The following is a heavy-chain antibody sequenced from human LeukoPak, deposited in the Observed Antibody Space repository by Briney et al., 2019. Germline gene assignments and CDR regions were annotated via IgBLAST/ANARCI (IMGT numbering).Heavy chain of an antibody. CDR3: AKDTDFWSGYYSDY. Sequence: PGGSLRLSCAASGFSFSSYAMSWVRQAPGKGLEWVSAISGSGGSTYYADSMKGRFTISRDNSKNTLYLQMNSLRVEDTAVYYCAKDTDFWSGYYSDYWGQGTLVPVSS. D-gene: IGHD3-3*01. CDR2: ISGSGGST. V-gene: IGHV3-23*01. CDR1: GFSFSSYA. J-gene: IGHJ4*02.